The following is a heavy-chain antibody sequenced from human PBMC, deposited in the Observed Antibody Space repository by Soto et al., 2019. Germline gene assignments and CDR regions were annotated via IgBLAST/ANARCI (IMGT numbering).Heavy chain of an antibody. J-gene: IGHJ6*02. CDR2: IYHSGST. Sequence: QVQLQESGPGLVKPSGTLSLTCAVSGGSISSTNWWTWVRQPPGKGLQWIGEIYHSGSTNYNPSLKSRVTISVDTSKNQFSLKLSSVTAADTAVYYCARGTHSSSPYYYYYGMDVWGQGTTVTVSS. V-gene: IGHV4-4*02. D-gene: IGHD6-6*01. CDR3: ARGTHSSSPYYYYYGMDV. CDR1: GGSISSTNW.